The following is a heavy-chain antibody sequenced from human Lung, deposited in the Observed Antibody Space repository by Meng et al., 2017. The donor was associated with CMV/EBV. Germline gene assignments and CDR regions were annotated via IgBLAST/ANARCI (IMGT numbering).Heavy chain of an antibody. J-gene: IGHJ4*02. CDR2: INAYNGDT. Sequence: PSGGGVNNPGASVKVSCKASGYTFTNYGITWVRQAPGQGLEWMGWINAYNGDTNYAQTLQGRVTMTTDTSTSTAYMELRSLRSDDTAVYYCARVEVGITSGDYWGQGTLVTVSS. V-gene: IGHV1-18*01. CDR3: ARVEVGITSGDY. CDR1: GYTFTNYG. D-gene: IGHD1-26*01.